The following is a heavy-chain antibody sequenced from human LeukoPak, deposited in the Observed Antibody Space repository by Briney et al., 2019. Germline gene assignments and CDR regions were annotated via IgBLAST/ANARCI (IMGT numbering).Heavy chain of an antibody. CDR1: GYRFNSYW. CDR2: IYPGDSDT. V-gene: IGHV5-51*01. CDR3: ARNTAFDI. J-gene: IGHJ3*02. Sequence: GESLKISCKGSGYRFNSYWIAWVRQMPGKGLERMGIIYPGDSDTRYSPSFQGQVTISADKSISTAYLQWSSLKASDTAMYYCARNTAFDIWGQGTMVTVSS.